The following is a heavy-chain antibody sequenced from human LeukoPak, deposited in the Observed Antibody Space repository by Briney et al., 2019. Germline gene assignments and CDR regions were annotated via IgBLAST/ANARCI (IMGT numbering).Heavy chain of an antibody. Sequence: SETPSLTCTVSGGSISSSSYYWGWIRQPPGKGLEWIGSIYYSVSTYYNPSLKSRVTISVDTSKNQFSLKLSSVTAADTAVYYCARLQWELRFDYWGQGTLVTVSS. CDR1: GGSISSSSYY. D-gene: IGHD1-26*01. J-gene: IGHJ4*02. CDR3: ARLQWELRFDY. V-gene: IGHV4-39*01. CDR2: IYYSVST.